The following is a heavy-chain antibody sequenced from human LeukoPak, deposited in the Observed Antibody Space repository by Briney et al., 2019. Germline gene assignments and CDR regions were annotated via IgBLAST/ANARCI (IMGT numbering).Heavy chain of an antibody. CDR1: GGTFSSYA. J-gene: IGHJ4*02. CDR3: ARRLAYDSSGYYPY. CDR2: IIPIFGTA. V-gene: IGHV1-69*13. Sequence: GASVKDSCKASGGTFSSYAISWVREAPGQGLEWMGGIIPIFGTANYAQKFQGRVTITADESTSTAYMELSSLRSEDTAVYYCARRLAYDSSGYYPYWGQGTLVTVSS. D-gene: IGHD3-22*01.